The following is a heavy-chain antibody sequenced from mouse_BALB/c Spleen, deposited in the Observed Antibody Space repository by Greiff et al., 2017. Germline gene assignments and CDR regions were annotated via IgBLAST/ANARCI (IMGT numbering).Heavy chain of an antibody. CDR1: GYTFTSYW. D-gene: IGHD1-1*01. CDR3: ARSLLRYYAMDY. Sequence: VQLQQSGAELAKPGASVKMSCKASGYTFTSYWMHWVKQRPGQGLEWIGYINPSTGYTEYNQKFKDKATLTADKSSSTAYMQLSSLTSEDSAVYYCARSLLRYYAMDYWGQGTSVTVSS. J-gene: IGHJ4*01. V-gene: IGHV1-7*01. CDR2: INPSTGYT.